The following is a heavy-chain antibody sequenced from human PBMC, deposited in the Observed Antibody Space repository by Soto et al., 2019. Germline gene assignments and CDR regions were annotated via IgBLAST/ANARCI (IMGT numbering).Heavy chain of an antibody. J-gene: IGHJ4*02. CDR3: ARDKRPYYYDSSGYMGIDY. D-gene: IGHD3-22*01. V-gene: IGHV3-33*01. Sequence: GGSLRLSCAASGFTFSSYGMHWVRQAPGKGLEWVAVIWYDGSNKYYADSVKGRFPISRDNSKNTLYLQMNSLRAEDTAVYYCARDKRPYYYDSSGYMGIDYWGQGTLVTVSS. CDR2: IWYDGSNK. CDR1: GFTFSSYG.